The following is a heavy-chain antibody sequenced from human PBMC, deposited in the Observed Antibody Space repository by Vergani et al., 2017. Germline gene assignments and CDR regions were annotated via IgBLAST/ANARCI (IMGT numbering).Heavy chain of an antibody. V-gene: IGHV1-8*01. CDR3: ARDIPRPYYDFWSGYYRGSDYFDY. D-gene: IGHD3-3*01. Sequence: QVQLVQSGAEVKKPGASVKVSCTASGYTFTSYDINWVRQATGKGLEWMGWMNPNSGNTGYAQKFQGRVTMTRNTAISTAYMELSSLRSEDTAVYYCARDIPRPYYDFWSGYYRGSDYFDYWGEGTLVTVSS. J-gene: IGHJ4*02. CDR1: GYTFTSYD. CDR2: MNPNSGNT.